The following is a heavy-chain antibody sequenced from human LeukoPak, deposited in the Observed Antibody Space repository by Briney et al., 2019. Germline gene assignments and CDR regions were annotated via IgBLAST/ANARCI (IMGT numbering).Heavy chain of an antibody. Sequence: PGRSLRLSCAASGFTFDDYAMHWVRQAPGKGLEWVSGISWNSGSIGYADSVKGRFTISRDNAKNSLYLQMNSLRAEDTALYYCAKDMAGGSGYYSPFFDYWGQGTLVTVSS. CDR2: ISWNSGSI. V-gene: IGHV3-9*01. J-gene: IGHJ4*02. D-gene: IGHD3-3*01. CDR1: GFTFDDYA. CDR3: AKDMAGGSGYYSPFFDY.